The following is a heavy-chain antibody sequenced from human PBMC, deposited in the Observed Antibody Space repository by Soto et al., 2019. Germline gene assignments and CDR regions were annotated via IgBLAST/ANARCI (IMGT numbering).Heavy chain of an antibody. D-gene: IGHD2-21*02. CDR3: TRGGRDLDF. J-gene: IGHJ4*02. V-gene: IGHV3-7*04. Sequence: VQVVESGGTLVQPGGSLRLSCEVSGFDFPGFWMNWVRQAPGKGLEWVANINHGGSETNFLDSVKGRFTISRDNAKSTLYLQMNSLRVEDTAVYYRTRGGRDLDFWGQGTVVIVSS. CDR2: INHGGSET. CDR1: GFDFPGFW.